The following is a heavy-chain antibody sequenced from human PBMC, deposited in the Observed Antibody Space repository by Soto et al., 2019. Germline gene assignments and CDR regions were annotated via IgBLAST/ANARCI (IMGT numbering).Heavy chain of an antibody. CDR2: IIPIFGTA. V-gene: IGHV1-69*12. CDR3: ATTPPVGGYYYYGMDV. CDR1: GGTFSSYA. Sequence: QVQLVQSGAEVKKPGSSVKVSCKASGGTFSSYAISWVRQAPGQGLEWMGGIIPIFGTANYAQKFQGRVTITADESTSTAYMELSRLRSEDTAVYYCATTPPVGGYYYYGMDVWGQGPTVTVAS. J-gene: IGHJ6*02. D-gene: IGHD1-26*01.